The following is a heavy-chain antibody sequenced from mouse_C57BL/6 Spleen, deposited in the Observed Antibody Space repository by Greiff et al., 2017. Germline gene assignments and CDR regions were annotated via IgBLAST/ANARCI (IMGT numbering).Heavy chain of an antibody. D-gene: IGHD1-1*01. V-gene: IGHV1-42*01. CDR2: INPSTGGT. CDR1: GYSFTGYY. J-gene: IGHJ4*01. Sequence: EVTLVESGPELVKPGASVKISCKASGYSFTGYYMNWVKQSPEKSLEWIGEINPSTGGTTYNQKFKAKATLTVDKSSSTAYMQLKSLTSEDSAVYDCARWDYYGSSYAMDYWGQGTAVTVSS. CDR3: ARWDYYGSSYAMDY.